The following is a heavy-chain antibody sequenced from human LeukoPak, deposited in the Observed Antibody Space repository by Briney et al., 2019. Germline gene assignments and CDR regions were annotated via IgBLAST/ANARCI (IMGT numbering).Heavy chain of an antibody. D-gene: IGHD2-2*01. CDR1: GGTFSSYA. J-gene: IGHJ4*02. Sequence: ASVRVSCKASGGTFSSYAISWVRQAPGQGLEWMGIINPSGGSTSYAQKFQGRVTMTRDTSTSTVYMELSSLRSEDTAVYYCARGIVVVPAAMMYWGQGTLVTVSS. V-gene: IGHV1-46*01. CDR2: INPSGGST. CDR3: ARGIVVVPAAMMY.